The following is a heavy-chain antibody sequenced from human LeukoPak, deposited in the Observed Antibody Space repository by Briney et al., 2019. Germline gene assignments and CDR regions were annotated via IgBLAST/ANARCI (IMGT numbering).Heavy chain of an antibody. CDR2: ISGSGGST. Sequence: GGSLRLSCAASGFTFSSYAMSWVRQAPGKGLEWVSAISGSGGSTYYADSAKGRFTISRDNSKNTLYLQMNSLRAEDTAVYYCAKKSGDSSGYSFDYWGQGTLVTVSS. CDR1: GFTFSSYA. CDR3: AKKSGDSSGYSFDY. V-gene: IGHV3-23*01. D-gene: IGHD3-22*01. J-gene: IGHJ4*02.